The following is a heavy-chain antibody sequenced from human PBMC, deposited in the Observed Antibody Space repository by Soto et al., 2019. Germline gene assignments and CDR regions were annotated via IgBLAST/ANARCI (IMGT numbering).Heavy chain of an antibody. D-gene: IGHD2-21*02. CDR3: GRPGGDFVLPSEY. CDR2: IFYSGTA. V-gene: IGHV4-39*01. CDR1: GASIDSSAYY. Sequence: SETLSLTCTVSGASIDSSAYYWAWIRQPPGKGLEWIGSIFYSGTAYYNPSLAGRVTMSVDTSKNQFSLNLNSVTAADTAVYFCGRPGGDFVLPSEYWGPGTLVIVSS. J-gene: IGHJ4*02.